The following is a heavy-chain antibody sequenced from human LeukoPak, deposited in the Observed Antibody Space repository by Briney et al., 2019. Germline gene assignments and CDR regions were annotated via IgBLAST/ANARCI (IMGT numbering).Heavy chain of an antibody. CDR2: ISSSGSTI. V-gene: IGHV3-11*04. CDR1: GFTFSDYY. J-gene: IGHJ5*02. D-gene: IGHD3-10*01. CDR3: ARAPTMVRGVINFWFDP. Sequence: GGSLRLSCAASGFTFSDYYMSWIRQAPGKGLEWVSYISSSGSTIYYADSVKGRFTISRDNAKNSLHLQMNSLRAEDTAVYYCARAPTMVRGVINFWFDPWGQGTLVTVSS.